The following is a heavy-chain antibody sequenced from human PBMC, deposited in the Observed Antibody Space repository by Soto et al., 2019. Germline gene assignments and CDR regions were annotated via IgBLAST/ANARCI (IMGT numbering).Heavy chain of an antibody. Sequence: SETLSLTCTVSDGSISSSSYYWGWIRQPPGKGLEWIGSIFYRGNTYYNPSLKSRVTMSVDTSKNQFSLKLSSVTAADTAVYYCVRPGCSGGTCYWFFDLWGRGTLVTVSS. V-gene: IGHV4-39*01. D-gene: IGHD2-15*01. CDR3: VRPGCSGGTCYWFFDL. J-gene: IGHJ2*01. CDR1: DGSISSSSYY. CDR2: IFYRGNT.